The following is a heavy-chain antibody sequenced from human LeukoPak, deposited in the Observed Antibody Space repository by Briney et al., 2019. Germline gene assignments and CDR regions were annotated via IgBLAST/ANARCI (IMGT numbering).Heavy chain of an antibody. CDR1: GGSVSSGSYY. CDR3: ARERVYGSGSYSDYYGMDV. D-gene: IGHD3-10*01. Sequence: SETLSLTCTVSGGSVSSGSYYWSWIRQPPGKGLEWIGYIYYSGSTNYNPSLKSRFTISVDTSKNQFSLKLSSVTAADTAVYYCARERVYGSGSYSDYYGMDVWGKGTTVTVSS. CDR2: IYYSGST. V-gene: IGHV4-61*01. J-gene: IGHJ6*04.